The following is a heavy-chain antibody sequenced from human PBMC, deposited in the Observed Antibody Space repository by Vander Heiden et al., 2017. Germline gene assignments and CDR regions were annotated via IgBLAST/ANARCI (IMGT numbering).Heavy chain of an antibody. CDR1: GGPISSYY. V-gene: IGHV4-59*01. CDR3: ARDSIAGYSSSWGYYYGMDV. CDR2: IYYSGST. J-gene: IGHJ6*02. Sequence: QVQLQESGPGLVKPSETLSLPCTFSGGPISSYYWGWIRQPPGKGLEWIVYIYYSGSTNYNPSLKSRVTISVDTSKNQFSLKLSSVTAADTAVYYCARDSIAGYSSSWGYYYGMDVWGRGTTVTVSS. D-gene: IGHD6-13*01.